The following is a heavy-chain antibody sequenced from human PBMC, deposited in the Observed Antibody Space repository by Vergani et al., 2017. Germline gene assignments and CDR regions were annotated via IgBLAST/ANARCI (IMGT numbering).Heavy chain of an antibody. CDR2: IYSGGST. J-gene: IGHJ6*03. V-gene: IGHV3-53*02. Sequence: EVQLVETGGGLIQPGGSLRLSCAASGFTVSIINMSWVRQAPGKGLEWVSVIYSGGSTYYADSVKGRFTISRDNAKNSLYLQMNSLRAEDTAVYYCARVVGATRRGYYYYYMDVWGKGTTVTVSS. D-gene: IGHD1-26*01. CDR1: GFTVSIIN. CDR3: ARVVGATRRGYYYYYMDV.